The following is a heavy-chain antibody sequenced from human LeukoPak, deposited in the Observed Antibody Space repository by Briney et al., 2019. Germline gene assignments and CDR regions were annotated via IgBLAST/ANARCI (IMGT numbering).Heavy chain of an antibody. CDR1: GYTFTSYG. V-gene: IGHV1-18*04. Sequence: ASVKVSCNASGYTFTSYGISWVRQAPGQGLEWMGWISAYNGNTNYAQKLQGRVTMTTDTSTSTAYMELRSLRSDDTAVYYCARDHTGYSSSWYPDYWGQGTLVTVSS. CDR3: ARDHTGYSSSWYPDY. D-gene: IGHD6-13*01. J-gene: IGHJ4*02. CDR2: ISAYNGNT.